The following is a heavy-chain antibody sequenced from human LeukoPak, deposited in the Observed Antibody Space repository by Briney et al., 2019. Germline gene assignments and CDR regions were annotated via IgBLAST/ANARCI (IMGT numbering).Heavy chain of an antibody. D-gene: IGHD6-13*01. Sequence: GGSLRLSCAASGFTFSSYWMSWVRQAPGKGLEWVANIKQDGSEKYYVDSVKGRFTISRDNAKNSLYLQMNSLRAEDTAVYYCARGHRAFRVRQQLVAYYFDYWGQGTLVTVSS. J-gene: IGHJ4*02. V-gene: IGHV3-7*01. CDR2: IKQDGSEK. CDR1: GFTFSSYW. CDR3: ARGHRAFRVRQQLVAYYFDY.